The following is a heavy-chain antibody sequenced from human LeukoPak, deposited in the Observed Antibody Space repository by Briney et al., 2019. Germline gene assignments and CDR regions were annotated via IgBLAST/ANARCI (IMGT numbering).Heavy chain of an antibody. CDR1: GGSISSYY. V-gene: IGHV4-59*01. Sequence: SGTLSLTCTVAGGSISSYYWSWIRQPPGKGLEWIGYIYYSGSTNYNPSLKSRVTISVDTSKNQFSLKLSSVTAADTAVYYCARGGLYSSSWYNCFDPRGQGTLVTVSS. J-gene: IGHJ5*02. CDR3: ARGGLYSSSWYNCFDP. D-gene: IGHD6-13*01. CDR2: IYYSGST.